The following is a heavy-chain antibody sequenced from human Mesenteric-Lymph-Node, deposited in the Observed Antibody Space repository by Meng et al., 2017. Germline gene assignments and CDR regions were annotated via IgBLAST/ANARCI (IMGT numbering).Heavy chain of an antibody. D-gene: IGHD3-10*01. V-gene: IGHV3-7*01. Sequence: GGSLRLSCAASGFSFSTYWMSWVRQAPGKGLEWVANIRQDGSDKYYVDSVKGRFTISRDNAKNTLYLQMNSLRAEDTAVYYCARVRFGELLPDYWGQGTLVTVSS. CDR1: GFSFSTYW. CDR3: ARVRFGELLPDY. J-gene: IGHJ4*02. CDR2: IRQDGSDK.